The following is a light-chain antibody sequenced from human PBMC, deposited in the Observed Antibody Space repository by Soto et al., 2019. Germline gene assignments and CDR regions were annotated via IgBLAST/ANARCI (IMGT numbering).Light chain of an antibody. CDR3: QQYHDWPPLT. J-gene: IGKJ4*02. CDR2: GAS. V-gene: IGKV3-15*01. Sequence: EIVMTQSPATLSVSPVERATLSCRASQSVGSTLAWYQQKPGQAPRLLIYGASTRATGVPARFSGSGSGTEFTLTISSLQAEDLAVYYCQQYHDWPPLTFGGGTKVEIK. CDR1: QSVGST.